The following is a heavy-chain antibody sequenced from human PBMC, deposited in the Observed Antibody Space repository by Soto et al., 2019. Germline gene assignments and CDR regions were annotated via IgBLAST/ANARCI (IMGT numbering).Heavy chain of an antibody. CDR1: GLGVSNNY. Sequence: ESLRLSYTACGLGVSNNYMSWVRQAPGMWLEWVSVIYNDGTTYYADSVKCRFTLSRDTSKNTLSLQMDSLRAEDTAVYYCVRHIPSARNYGMDVWRQWTMVTVSS. V-gene: IGHV3-53*01. CDR2: IYNDGTT. CDR3: VRHIPSARNYGMDV. D-gene: IGHD2-21*01. J-gene: IGHJ6*01.